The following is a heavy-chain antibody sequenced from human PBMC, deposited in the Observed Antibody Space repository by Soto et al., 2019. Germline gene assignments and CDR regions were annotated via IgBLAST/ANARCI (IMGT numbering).Heavy chain of an antibody. D-gene: IGHD2-15*01. CDR2: IFSNDEK. Sequence: QVTLKESGPVLVKPTETLTLTCTVSGFSLSNARMGVSWIRQPPGKALEWLAHIFSNDEKSYSTSLKSRLTISKDTSKSQVVLTMTNMDPVDTATYYFARAADGGKRVVEFDAFDIWGQGTMVTVSS. CDR3: ARAADGGKRVVEFDAFDI. CDR1: GFSLSNARMG. V-gene: IGHV2-26*01. J-gene: IGHJ3*02.